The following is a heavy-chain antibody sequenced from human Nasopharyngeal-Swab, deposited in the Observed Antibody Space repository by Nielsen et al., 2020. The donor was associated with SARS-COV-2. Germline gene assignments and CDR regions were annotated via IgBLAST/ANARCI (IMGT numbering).Heavy chain of an antibody. Sequence: SCAASGFIFSSYAMHWVRQAPGKGLEWVAVISYDGSNKYYADSVKGRFTISRDNSKNTLYLQMNSLRAEDTAVYYCARAEVAGTWTALGAYYYYGMDVWGQGTTVTVSS. V-gene: IGHV3-30*04. J-gene: IGHJ6*02. CDR2: ISYDGSNK. CDR3: ARAEVAGTWTALGAYYYYGMDV. CDR1: GFIFSSYA. D-gene: IGHD6-19*01.